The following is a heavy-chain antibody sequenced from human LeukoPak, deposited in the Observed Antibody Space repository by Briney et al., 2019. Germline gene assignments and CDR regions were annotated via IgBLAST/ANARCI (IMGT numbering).Heavy chain of an antibody. D-gene: IGHD7-27*01. CDR1: GYTFTNYG. Sequence: ASVKVSCKASGYTFTNYGISWVRPAPGQGLAWMGWISAYNGNTNYAQKLQDRVTMTTDTSTSTAYMELRSLGSDDTAVYYCARDDLGIGSRGGGDYWGQGTLVTVSS. V-gene: IGHV1-18*01. J-gene: IGHJ4*02. CDR3: ARDDLGIGSRGGGDY. CDR2: ISAYNGNT.